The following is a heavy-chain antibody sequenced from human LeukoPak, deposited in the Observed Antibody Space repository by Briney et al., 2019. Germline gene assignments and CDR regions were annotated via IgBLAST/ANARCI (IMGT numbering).Heavy chain of an antibody. CDR1: GYTLTELS. CDR3: STPSTYYYDSSGYYKY. Sequence: ASVKVSCKVSGYTLTELSMHWVRQAPGKGLEGMGGFDPEGGETIYAQKFQGRGTMNEDTSTDTAYMELSSVRSEDTAVYYCSTPSTYYYDSSGYYKYWGQGTMVSV. J-gene: IGHJ4*02. V-gene: IGHV1-24*01. CDR2: FDPEGGET. D-gene: IGHD3-22*01.